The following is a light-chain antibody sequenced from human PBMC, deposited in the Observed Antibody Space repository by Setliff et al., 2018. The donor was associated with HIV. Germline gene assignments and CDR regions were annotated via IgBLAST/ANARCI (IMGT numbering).Light chain of an antibody. J-gene: IGLJ1*01. CDR2: EVS. CDR3: SSYTSSSTPYV. V-gene: IGLV2-14*01. Sequence: QSVLPQPASVSGSPGQSITISCTGTSSDVGGYNYVSWYQQHPGKAPKLVIYEVSNRPSGVSNRFSGSKSGNTASLTISGLQAEDEADYYCSSYTSSSTPYVFGTGTKVTVL. CDR1: SSDVGGYNY.